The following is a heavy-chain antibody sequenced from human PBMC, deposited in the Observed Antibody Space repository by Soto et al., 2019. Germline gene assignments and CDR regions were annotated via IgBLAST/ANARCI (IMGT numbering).Heavy chain of an antibody. CDR2: IFDSGTT. CDR1: GGSITSDYSC. Sequence: SETLSLTCTVSGGSITSDYSCWSWIRQPPGEGLEWIGHIFDSGTTYTNPSLRSQVAMSLDTSKNHFSLTLSSVTAADTAVYCARGPSGDKVHYWGQGALVTVSS. CDR3: ARGPSGDKVHY. V-gene: IGHV4-30-4*01. J-gene: IGHJ4*02. D-gene: IGHD7-27*01.